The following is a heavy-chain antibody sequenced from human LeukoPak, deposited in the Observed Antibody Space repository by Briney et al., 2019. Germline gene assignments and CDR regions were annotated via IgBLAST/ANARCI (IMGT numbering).Heavy chain of an antibody. Sequence: GGSLRLSCAASGFTFSSYAMHWVRQAPGKGLEWVALVSCDGSNNYYADSVKGRFTISRDNAKNTLYLQMNSLRAEDTAVYYCARDTGEYYFDYWGQGTLVTVSS. CDR3: ARDTGEYYFDY. CDR1: GFTFSSYA. CDR2: VSCDGSNN. J-gene: IGHJ4*02. V-gene: IGHV3-30-3*01. D-gene: IGHD7-27*01.